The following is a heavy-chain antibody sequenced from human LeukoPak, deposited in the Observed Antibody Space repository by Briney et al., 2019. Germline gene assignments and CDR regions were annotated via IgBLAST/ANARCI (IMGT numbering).Heavy chain of an antibody. CDR1: GGSISSSSYY. J-gene: IGHJ5*02. CDR2: IYYSGGT. CDR3: ARVLELGWFDP. V-gene: IGHV4-39*07. D-gene: IGHD1-7*01. Sequence: LETLSLTRTVSGGSISSSSYYWGWIRQPPGKGLEWIGSIYYSGGTYYNPSLKSRVTISVDTSKNQFSLKLGSVTAADTAVYYCARVLELGWFDPWGQGTLVNVSS.